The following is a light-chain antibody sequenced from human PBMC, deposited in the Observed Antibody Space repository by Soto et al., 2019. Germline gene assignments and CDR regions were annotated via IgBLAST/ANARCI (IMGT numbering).Light chain of an antibody. Sequence: QSALTQPASVSGSPGQSITISCTGTSSDVGEYNSVSWYQQHPGKAPKLIIYEVTNRPSGVSDRLSGSKSGNTASLTISGLQAEDEADYYCSSYTSNSTYVFGVGTQVTVL. CDR2: EVT. CDR3: SSYTSNSTYV. CDR1: SSDVGEYNS. J-gene: IGLJ1*01. V-gene: IGLV2-14*01.